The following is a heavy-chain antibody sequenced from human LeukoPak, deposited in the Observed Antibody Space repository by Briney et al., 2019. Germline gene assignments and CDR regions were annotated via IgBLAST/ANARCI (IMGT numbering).Heavy chain of an antibody. CDR2: IYYSGST. CDR1: GGSISTYY. Sequence: PSETLSLTCTVSGGSISTYYWSWIRQPPGKGLEWVGYIYYSGSTNFNPSLKSRVTISVDTSKNQFSLKLSSVTAVDTAVYYCARADSSGYYYFDYWGQGTLVTVSS. V-gene: IGHV4-59*01. D-gene: IGHD3-22*01. J-gene: IGHJ4*02. CDR3: ARADSSGYYYFDY.